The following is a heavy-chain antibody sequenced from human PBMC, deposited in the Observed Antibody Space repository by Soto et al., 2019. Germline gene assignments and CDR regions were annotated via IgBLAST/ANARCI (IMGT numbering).Heavy chain of an antibody. D-gene: IGHD5-18*01. CDR3: ARPYSYGYSHFDY. V-gene: IGHV4-39*01. CDR2: IYYSGST. J-gene: IGHJ4*02. Sequence: SETLSLTGTVSGGSISSSSYYWGWIRQPPGKGLEWIGSIYYSGSTYYNPSLKSRVTISVDTSKNQFSLKLSSVTAADTAVYYCARPYSYGYSHFDYWGQGTLVTVSS. CDR1: GGSISSSSYY.